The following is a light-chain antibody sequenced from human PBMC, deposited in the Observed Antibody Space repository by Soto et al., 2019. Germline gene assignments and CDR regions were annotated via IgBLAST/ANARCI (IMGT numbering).Light chain of an antibody. CDR1: QSLSGW. CDR2: DAS. CDR3: HQYNSYPLT. J-gene: IGKJ4*01. Sequence: DIQMTQSPSTLSASVGDRVTITCRASQSLSGWLAWYQQRPGKAPNLLIYDASTLESGVPSRFSGGGSGTEFTLTISSRQPDDFTTYYCHQYNSYPLTFGGGTKVEIK. V-gene: IGKV1-5*01.